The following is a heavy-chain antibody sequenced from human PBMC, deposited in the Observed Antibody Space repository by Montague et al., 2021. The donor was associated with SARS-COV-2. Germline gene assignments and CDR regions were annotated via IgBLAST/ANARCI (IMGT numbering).Heavy chain of an antibody. CDR3: ARGGTGNYEILDY. V-gene: IGHV4-59*01. Sequence: SETLSLTCTISGGSMRSYYWTWIRQLPGKELEWIGSIYDSGGARYNPSLKSRVSISVDASKNQFSLRVTSVTAADTAVYFCARGGTGNYEILDYWGRGILVTVSS. D-gene: IGHD3-3*01. CDR1: GGSMRSYY. J-gene: IGHJ4*02. CDR2: IYDSGGA.